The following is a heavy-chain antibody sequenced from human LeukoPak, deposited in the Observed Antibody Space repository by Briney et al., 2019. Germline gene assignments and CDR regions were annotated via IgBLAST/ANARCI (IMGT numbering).Heavy chain of an antibody. Sequence: ASVKVSCKASGYTFTNYGISWVRQAPGQGLEWMGWSSAYNGNTNYAQRLQGRVTMTADTSTSTAYMELRSLRSDDTAVYFCARDLREGSSSYQIPFDYWGQGTLVTVSS. CDR3: ARDLREGSSSYQIPFDY. V-gene: IGHV1-18*01. CDR1: GYTFTNYG. D-gene: IGHD6-13*01. J-gene: IGHJ4*02. CDR2: SSAYNGNT.